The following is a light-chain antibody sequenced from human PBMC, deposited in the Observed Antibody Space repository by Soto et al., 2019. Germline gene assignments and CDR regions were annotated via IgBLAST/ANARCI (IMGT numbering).Light chain of an antibody. Sequence: DIRMTQSPSTLSASVGDRVTVTCRASQSISTWLAWYQQKPGKAPKLLIYKASTLETGVPSRFSGSGSGTEFTLTISSLQPDDFATYFCQEYNSFSRTLGQGTRVEVK. CDR1: QSISTW. CDR3: QEYNSFSRT. J-gene: IGKJ1*01. V-gene: IGKV1-5*03. CDR2: KAS.